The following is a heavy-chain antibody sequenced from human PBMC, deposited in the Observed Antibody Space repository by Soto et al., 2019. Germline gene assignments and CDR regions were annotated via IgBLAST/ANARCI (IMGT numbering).Heavy chain of an antibody. CDR3: ARGYSSSWYPNYYYYGMDV. Sequence: TLSLTCAISGDSVSSNSAAWNWIRQSPSRGLEWLGRTYYRSKWYNDYAVSVKSRITINPDTSKNQFSLQLNSVTPEDTAVYYCARGYSSSWYPNYYYYGMDVWGQGTTVTVS. D-gene: IGHD6-13*01. J-gene: IGHJ6*02. CDR1: GDSVSSNSAA. CDR2: TYYRSKWYN. V-gene: IGHV6-1*01.